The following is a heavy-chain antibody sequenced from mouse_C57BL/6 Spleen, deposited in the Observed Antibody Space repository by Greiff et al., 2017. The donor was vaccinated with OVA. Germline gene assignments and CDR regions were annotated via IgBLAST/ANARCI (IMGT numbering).Heavy chain of an antibody. Sequence: QVQLQQSGAELVMPGASVKLSCKASGYTFTSYWMHWVKQRPGQGLEWIGEIYPSASSTNYNQNFKGKSTLTVDNSSSTAYMQLSSLTSEDSAVYYCAKTNMRAMNYWGQGTSVTVSS. V-gene: IGHV1-69*01. CDR1: GYTFTSYW. D-gene: IGHD3-2*01. CDR2: IYPSASST. J-gene: IGHJ4*01. CDR3: AKTNMRAMNY.